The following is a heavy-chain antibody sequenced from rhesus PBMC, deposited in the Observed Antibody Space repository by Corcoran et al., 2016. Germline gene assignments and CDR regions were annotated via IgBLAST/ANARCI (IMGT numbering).Heavy chain of an antibody. V-gene: IGHV4S7*01. Sequence: QVQLQESGPGLVKRSETLSITCAVSGGSTSSSNWWSWGRPSPGMGWEGVGYIYGGSGSTSYNPSITSRVTISPDTSKNQFSLKLSSVTAADTAVYYCARGGVTIFGLVTNRYYFDYWGQGVLVTVSS. CDR2: IYGGSGST. CDR3: ARGGVTIFGLVTNRYYFDY. J-gene: IGHJ4*01. CDR1: GGSTSSSNW. D-gene: IGHD3-3*01.